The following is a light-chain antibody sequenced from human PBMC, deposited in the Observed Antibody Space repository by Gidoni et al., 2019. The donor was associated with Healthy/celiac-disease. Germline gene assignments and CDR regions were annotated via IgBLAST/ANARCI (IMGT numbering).Light chain of an antibody. CDR2: GAS. Sequence: DIVMTQYPATLSVSPGERATLSCRASQSVSINLAWYQQQPGQAPRLLIYGASTRATGIPARFSGSGSGTEFTLTISSLQSEDFAVYYCQQDNNWPPLTFGGGTKVEIK. CDR3: QQDNNWPPLT. CDR1: QSVSIN. V-gene: IGKV3-15*01. J-gene: IGKJ4*01.